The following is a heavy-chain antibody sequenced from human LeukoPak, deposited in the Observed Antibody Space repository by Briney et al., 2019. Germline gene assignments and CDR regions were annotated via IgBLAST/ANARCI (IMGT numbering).Heavy chain of an antibody. V-gene: IGHV4-39*01. CDR3: ARGTTSDFWSGYSPYYFDY. D-gene: IGHD3-3*01. CDR2: IYYSGST. CDR1: GGSISSSSYY. Sequence: PSETLSLTCTVSGGSISSSSYYWGWIRQPPGKGLEWIGSIYYSGSTYYNPSLKSRVTISVDTSKNQFSLKLSSVTVADTAVYYCARGTTSDFWSGYSPYYFDYWGQGTLVTVSS. J-gene: IGHJ4*02.